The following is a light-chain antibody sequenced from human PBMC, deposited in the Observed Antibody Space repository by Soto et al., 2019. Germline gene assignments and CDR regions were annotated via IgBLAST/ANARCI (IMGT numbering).Light chain of an antibody. Sequence: IQLTQSPSSLSASVGDRVTITCRASQGISSYLAWYQQKPGKASKLLIYDAYTLQSGVQSRFSGSGSGTDFTLTIRSLQPEDFATYYCKQLNSYPITFGQGTRLEIK. V-gene: IGKV1-9*01. J-gene: IGKJ5*01. CDR3: KQLNSYPIT. CDR2: DAY. CDR1: QGISSY.